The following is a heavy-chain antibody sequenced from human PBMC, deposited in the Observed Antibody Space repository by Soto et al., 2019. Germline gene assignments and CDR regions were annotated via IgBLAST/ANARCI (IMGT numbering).Heavy chain of an antibody. J-gene: IGHJ4*02. D-gene: IGHD3-16*01. CDR2: ISSSGGTT. CDR3: ARDYSYACDY. V-gene: IGHV3-23*01. Sequence: EVPLLESGGGLVQPGGSLRLSCAVSGFTFSSFAMSWVRQAPGKGLEWVSVISSSGGTTYYADSVKGRFTISRDNPKNTLYLQMNSLRAEDTAVYYCARDYSYACDYWGQGTLVTVSS. CDR1: GFTFSSFA.